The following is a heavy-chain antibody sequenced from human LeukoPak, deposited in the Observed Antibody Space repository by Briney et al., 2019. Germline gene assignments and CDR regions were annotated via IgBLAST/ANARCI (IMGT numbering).Heavy chain of an antibody. J-gene: IGHJ4*02. Sequence: GGSLRLSCAASGFTVSSNYINWVRQAPGKGLEWVSGITGSGTTYYADSVKGRFTISRDNSKNTLYLQMNSLRPEDTAVYYCARGLAYYYDSSAYFLDYWGQGTLVTVSS. CDR3: ARGLAYYYDSSAYFLDY. D-gene: IGHD3-22*01. CDR1: GFTVSSNY. V-gene: IGHV3-66*03. CDR2: ITGSGTT.